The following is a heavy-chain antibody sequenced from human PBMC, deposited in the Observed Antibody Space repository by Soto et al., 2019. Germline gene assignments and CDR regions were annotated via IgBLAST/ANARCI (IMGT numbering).Heavy chain of an antibody. D-gene: IGHD4-4*01. J-gene: IGHJ4*01. V-gene: IGHV3-23*01. CDR3: VKNREDFAYTNYLEY. Sequence: EVQLLESGGGLVQPGGSLRLSCAASGFTFSSYAMSWVRQTPGKGLEWVSGIGGSGGRTYYADSVKGRFTISRDNSKNILYLQMNSLRAEDTAVYYCVKNREDFAYTNYLEYWGHGTLVTVSS. CDR2: IGGSGGRT. CDR1: GFTFSSYA.